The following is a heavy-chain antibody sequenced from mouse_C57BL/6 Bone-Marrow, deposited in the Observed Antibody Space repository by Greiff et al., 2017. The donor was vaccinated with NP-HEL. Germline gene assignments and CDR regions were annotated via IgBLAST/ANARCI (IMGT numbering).Heavy chain of an antibody. V-gene: IGHV6-6*01. J-gene: IGHJ4*01. CDR1: GFTFSDAW. CDR3: TRESSHITTVVEDYAMDY. CDR2: IRNKANNHAT. Sequence: EVKVEESGGGLVQPGGSMKLSCAASGFTFSDAWMDWVRQSPEKGLEWVAEIRNKANNHATYYAESVKGRFTISGDDSKSSVYLQMNSLRAEDTGIYYCTRESSHITTVVEDYAMDYWGQGTSVTVSS. D-gene: IGHD1-1*01.